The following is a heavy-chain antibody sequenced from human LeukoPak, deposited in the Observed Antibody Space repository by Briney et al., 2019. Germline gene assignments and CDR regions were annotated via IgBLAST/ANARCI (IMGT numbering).Heavy chain of an antibody. CDR1: GGTFSSYA. Sequence: SVKVSCKASGGTFSSYAISGVRQAPGQGLEWMGGIIPIFGTANYAQKFQGRVTITTDESTSTAYMELSSLRSEDTAVYYCARDTAYSSGWFPFGWFDPWGQGTLVTVSS. D-gene: IGHD6-19*01. J-gene: IGHJ5*02. CDR2: IIPIFGTA. CDR3: ARDTAYSSGWFPFGWFDP. V-gene: IGHV1-69*05.